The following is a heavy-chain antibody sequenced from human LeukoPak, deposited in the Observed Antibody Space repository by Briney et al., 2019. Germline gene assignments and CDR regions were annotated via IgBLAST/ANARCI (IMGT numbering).Heavy chain of an antibody. CDR1: GGSVSTTSYF. Sequence: PSETLSRTCTGSGGSVSTTSYFWAGIRQPPGKGLEWIGSIHYGGNTYYSTALKSRVTISTDTSKNQFSLTLTSVTAADTAVYYCARDLRGSEYWGQGTLVTVSS. CDR2: IHYGGNT. J-gene: IGHJ4*02. CDR3: ARDLRGSEY. V-gene: IGHV4-39*07. D-gene: IGHD2-15*01.